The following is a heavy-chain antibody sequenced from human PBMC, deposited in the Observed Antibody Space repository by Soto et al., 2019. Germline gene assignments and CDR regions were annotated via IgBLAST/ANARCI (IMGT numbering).Heavy chain of an antibody. CDR1: GFTFSDHG. D-gene: IGHD5-18*01. V-gene: IGHV3-30*18. J-gene: IGHJ4*02. CDR2: ISHDGITK. CDR3: TKDRDDTALSFDS. Sequence: QVQLVESGGGVVQPGTSLRLSCAASGFTFSDHGMHWVRQVPDKGLEWVAVISHDGITKYYADSLKGRFTISRDNSNNTVFLQMNGLRAEDTAVYYCTKDRDDTALSFDSWGQGTLVTVSS.